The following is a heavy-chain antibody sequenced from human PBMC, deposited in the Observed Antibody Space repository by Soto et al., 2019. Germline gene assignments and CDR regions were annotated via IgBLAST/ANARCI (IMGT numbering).Heavy chain of an antibody. CDR1: GFTFSTYC. J-gene: IGHJ4*01. CDR2: ISSTSTYI. D-gene: IGHD2-2*01. Sequence: PGGSPRLSCAASGFTFSTYCMNWVRQAPGKGLEWVSSISSTSTYIYYADSVKGRFTISRDNAKNSLYLQMNSLRAEDTAVYYCARDFYMYCSTTSCYSPLSDYWGHGTLVTVSS. V-gene: IGHV3-21*01. CDR3: ARDFYMYCSTTSCYSPLSDY.